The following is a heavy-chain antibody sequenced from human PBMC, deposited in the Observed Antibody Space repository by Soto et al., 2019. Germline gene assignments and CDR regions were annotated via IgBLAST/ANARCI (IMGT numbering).Heavy chain of an antibody. Sequence: GGSLRLSCAASGFTFSSYAMSCVRQAPGKGLEWVSAISGSGGSTYYAASVKGRFTISRDNSKSTLYLQMNSLRAEDTAVYYCAKDKVGGLYYFDYWGQGTLVTVSS. CDR1: GFTFSSYA. V-gene: IGHV3-23*01. D-gene: IGHD3-3*01. CDR3: AKDKVGGLYYFDY. J-gene: IGHJ4*02. CDR2: ISGSGGST.